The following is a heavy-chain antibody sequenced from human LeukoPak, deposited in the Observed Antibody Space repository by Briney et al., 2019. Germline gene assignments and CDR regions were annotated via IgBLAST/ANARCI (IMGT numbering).Heavy chain of an antibody. Sequence: GGSLRLSCAASGFTFSSYDMHWVRQATGKGLEWVSVIGTSGDTYYAGSVKGRFTISRENARNSLYLQMNSLTAGDTAVYFCSRVGSSGWPNYFDSWGQGTLVTVSS. D-gene: IGHD6-19*01. CDR3: SRVGSSGWPNYFDS. J-gene: IGHJ4*02. V-gene: IGHV3-13*04. CDR1: GFTFSSYD. CDR2: IGTSGDT.